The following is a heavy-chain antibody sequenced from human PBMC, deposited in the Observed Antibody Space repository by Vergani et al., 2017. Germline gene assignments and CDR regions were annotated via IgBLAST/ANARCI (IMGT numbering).Heavy chain of an antibody. D-gene: IGHD3-22*01. Sequence: EVQLVESGGGLVQPGRSLRLSCAASGFTFDDYAMHWVRQAPGKGLEWVSGISWNSGSIGYADSVKGRFTISRDNAKNSLYLQMNSLRAEDTAVYYCAKDGDSSGYYYNWYFDLWGRGTLVTVSS. CDR1: GFTFDDYA. J-gene: IGHJ2*01. CDR3: AKDGDSSGYYYNWYFDL. CDR2: ISWNSGSI. V-gene: IGHV3-9*01.